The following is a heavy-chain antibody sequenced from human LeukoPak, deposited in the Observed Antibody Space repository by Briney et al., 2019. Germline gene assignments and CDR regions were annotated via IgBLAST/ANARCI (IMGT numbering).Heavy chain of an antibody. J-gene: IGHJ4*02. CDR1: GYTFTDYH. CDR3: AREEGYCSSTSCSAPFDY. Sequence: ASVKISCKVSGYTFTDYHLHWVQQAPGKGLEWMGSVDPEEAETIYAEKFQGRVTMTRDTSISTAYMELSRLRSDDTAVYYCAREEGYCSSTSCSAPFDYWGQGTLVTVSS. V-gene: IGHV1-69-2*01. CDR2: VDPEEAET. D-gene: IGHD2-2*01.